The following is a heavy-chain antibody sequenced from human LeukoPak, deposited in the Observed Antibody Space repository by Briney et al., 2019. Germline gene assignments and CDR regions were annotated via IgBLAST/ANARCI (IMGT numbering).Heavy chain of an antibody. CDR1: GFTFSTYG. J-gene: IGHJ4*02. CDR3: ARDRYGDYSFDY. CDR2: ISSSSSYI. V-gene: IGHV3-21*01. D-gene: IGHD4-17*01. Sequence: GGSLRLSCAASGFTFSTYGMNWVRQAPGKGLEWVSSISSSSSYIYYADSVKGRFTISRDNAKNSLYLQMNSLRAEDTAVYYCARDRYGDYSFDYWGQGTLVTVSS.